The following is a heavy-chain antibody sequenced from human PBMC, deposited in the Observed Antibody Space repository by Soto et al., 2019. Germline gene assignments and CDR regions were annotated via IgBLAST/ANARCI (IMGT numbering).Heavy chain of an antibody. D-gene: IGHD2-15*01. CDR1: AVSEFSFSDQY. J-gene: IGHJ4*02. Sequence: VQVEESGGGLVLPGGSLRLSCTVSAVSEFSFSDQYMDWVRQAPGKGLEWVGRSRNRVNNFSTAYAASVQGRFTISRDESKNTVYLQMHSLKTDDTAVYYCPRVDPSAKSPDYWGQGTLVTVSS. V-gene: IGHV3-72*01. CDR2: SRNRVNNFST. CDR3: PRVDPSAKSPDY.